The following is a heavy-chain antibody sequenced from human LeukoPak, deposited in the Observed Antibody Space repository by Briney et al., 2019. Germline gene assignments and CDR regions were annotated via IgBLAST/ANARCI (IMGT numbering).Heavy chain of an antibody. Sequence: GALRLSRAASGFTFSSYALTWGRQAPGEGLGWVSAIYGSGYNSYYADSVKGRFTISRDNSKNTLFLQMNSLRGEDTAIYYCAKWMVRRDFWSGAFDIWGQGTMVTV. J-gene: IGHJ3*02. D-gene: IGHD3-3*01. CDR3: AKWMVRRDFWSGAFDI. V-gene: IGHV3-23*01. CDR1: GFTFSSYA. CDR2: IYGSGYNS.